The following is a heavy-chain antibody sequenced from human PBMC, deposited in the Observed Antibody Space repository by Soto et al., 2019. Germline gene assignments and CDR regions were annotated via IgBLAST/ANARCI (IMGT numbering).Heavy chain of an antibody. CDR1: GYSFTSYW. V-gene: IGHV5-51*01. CDR2: VYPGDSDT. Sequence: EVQLVQSGAEVKKPGESLKISCNGSGYSFTSYWIGWVRQMPGKGLGWMGIVYPGDSDTRYSPSFQGQVTTSADKSISTAYLQWSSLKASDTAMYYCSRLPHYGSSWYYFDYWGQGTLVTVSS. D-gene: IGHD6-13*01. J-gene: IGHJ4*02. CDR3: SRLPHYGSSWYYFDY.